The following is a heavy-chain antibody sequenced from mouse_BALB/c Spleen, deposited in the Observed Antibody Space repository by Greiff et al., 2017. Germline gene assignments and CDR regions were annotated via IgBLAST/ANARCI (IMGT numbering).Heavy chain of an antibody. CDR1: GYTFTSYW. V-gene: IGHV1-69*02. Sequence: QVQLKQPGAELVRPGASVKLSCKASGYTFTSYWINWVKQRPGQGLEWIGNIYPSDSYTNYNQKFKDKATLTVDKSSSTAYMQLSSPTSEDSAVYYCTRGDYDDYWGQGTTLTVSS. CDR2: IYPSDSYT. D-gene: IGHD2-4*01. J-gene: IGHJ2*01. CDR3: TRGDYDDY.